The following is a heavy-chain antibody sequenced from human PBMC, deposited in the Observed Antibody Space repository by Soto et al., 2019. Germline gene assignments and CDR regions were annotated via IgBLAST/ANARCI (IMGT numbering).Heavy chain of an antibody. J-gene: IGHJ4*02. CDR1: GYSFTRFG. CDR3: ARDPPSSTSPQVFDY. D-gene: IGHD6-6*01. CDR2: ISTYNGNT. Sequence: QVQLLQSGAEVKKPGASVRVSCKASGYSFTRFGISWVRQAPGQGLEWVGRISTYNGNTKYAQKLEGSVTVTTDTSTRTAYMELRSLRSADTAVYYCARDPPSSTSPQVFDYWGQGTLLTVPS. V-gene: IGHV1-18*01.